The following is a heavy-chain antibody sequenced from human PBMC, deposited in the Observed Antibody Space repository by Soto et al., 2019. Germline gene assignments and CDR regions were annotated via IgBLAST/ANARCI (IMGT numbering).Heavy chain of an antibody. J-gene: IGHJ4*02. V-gene: IGHV3-30*09. CDR3: ARARLDTPALDY. D-gene: IGHD2-2*01. Sequence: QVQLVESGGGVVQPGRSLRLSCAASGFTFRSYAMHWVRQAPGKGLELVAVLSYDGNNKCYADSVKGRFAISRDNSRNTLYLQMNSLRAEDTAVYYCARARLDTPALDYWGQGTLVTVSS. CDR1: GFTFRSYA. CDR2: LSYDGNNK.